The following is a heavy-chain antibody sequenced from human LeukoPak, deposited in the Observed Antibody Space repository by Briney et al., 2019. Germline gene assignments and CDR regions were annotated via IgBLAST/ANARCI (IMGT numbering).Heavy chain of an antibody. V-gene: IGHV4-31*03. CDR3: ARCCSSTKCPFDY. CDR2: IHHSGTA. CDR1: GGSIGSGFYY. Sequence: SQTLSLTCTVSGGSIGSGFYYWSWIRQHPGKGLEWVGYIHHSGTAFYNPSLQSRATISMDTSKNEFSLRLTVVTDADTAVYYCARCCSSTKCPFDYWGQGTLVTVSS. D-gene: IGHD2-2*01. J-gene: IGHJ4*02.